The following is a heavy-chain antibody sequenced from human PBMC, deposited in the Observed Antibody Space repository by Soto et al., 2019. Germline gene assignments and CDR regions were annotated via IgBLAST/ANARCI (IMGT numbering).Heavy chain of an antibody. V-gene: IGHV1-3*01. CDR1: GYTFTSYA. CDR3: ARVRRSSGYYYGY. CDR2: INAGNGNT. J-gene: IGHJ4*02. Sequence: ASVKVSCKASGYTFTSYAMHWVRQAPGQRLEWMGWINAGNGNTKYSQKFQGRVTMTRDTSTSTVYMELSSLRSEDTAVYYCARVRRSSGYYYGYWGQGTPVTVSS. D-gene: IGHD3-22*01.